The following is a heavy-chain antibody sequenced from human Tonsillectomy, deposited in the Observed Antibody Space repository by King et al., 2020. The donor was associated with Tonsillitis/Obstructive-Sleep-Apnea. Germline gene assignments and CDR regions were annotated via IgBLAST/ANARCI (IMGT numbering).Heavy chain of an antibody. CDR3: ARDGSDCSGGGCYLEMDV. Sequence: VQLVESGGGVVRPGGSLRLSCAASGFTFDDYGMSWVRQAPGKGLEWVSGIVWNGGSTGYADSVKGRFTISRDNAKNCLYLQMNSLRAEDTALYYCARDGSDCSGGGCYLEMDVWGKGTTVTVSS. J-gene: IGHJ6*04. D-gene: IGHD2-15*01. CDR1: GFTFDDYG. CDR2: IVWNGGST. V-gene: IGHV3-20*04.